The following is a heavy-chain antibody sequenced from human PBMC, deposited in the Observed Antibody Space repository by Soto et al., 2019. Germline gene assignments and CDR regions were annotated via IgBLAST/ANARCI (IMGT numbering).Heavy chain of an antibody. CDR1: GDSVSSNSAA. Sequence: KQSQTLSLTCAISGDSVSSNSAAWNWIRQSPSRGLEWLGRTYYRSKWYNDYAVSVKSRITINPDTSKNQFSLQLNSVTPEDTAVYYCARERRGADDIVLMVYALDAFDIWGQGTMVTVSS. D-gene: IGHD2-8*01. CDR2: TYYRSKWYN. V-gene: IGHV6-1*01. CDR3: ARERRGADDIVLMVYALDAFDI. J-gene: IGHJ3*02.